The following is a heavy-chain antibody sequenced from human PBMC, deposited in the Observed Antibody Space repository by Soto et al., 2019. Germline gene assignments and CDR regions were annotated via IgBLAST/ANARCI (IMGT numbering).Heavy chain of an antibody. V-gene: IGHV1-46*01. D-gene: IGHD6-13*01. J-gene: IGHJ6*02. CDR3: ARAVSLGIAAAGTADNYYYGMDV. Sequence: GASVKVSCKASGYTFTSYYMHWVRQAPGQGLEWMGIINPSGGSTSYAQKFQGRVTMTRDTSTSTVYMELSSLRSEDTPVYYCARAVSLGIAAAGTADNYYYGMDVWGQGTTVTVSS. CDR2: INPSGGST. CDR1: GYTFTSYY.